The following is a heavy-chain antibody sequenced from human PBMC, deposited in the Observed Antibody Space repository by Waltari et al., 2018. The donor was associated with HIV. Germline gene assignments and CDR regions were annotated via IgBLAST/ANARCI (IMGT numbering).Heavy chain of an antibody. Sequence: EVHVLGSGGCLVQPGGSLSLSGAASVISFRGYAMGWVRQAPGKGLEWVSGFSVRGDPYYADSMKGRFTLSRDTFKNTVFLQMDSLRVDDTAVYYCASAFGGEDLDVWGQGTTVTVSS. CDR3: ASAFGGEDLDV. V-gene: IGHV3-23*01. CDR1: VISFRGYA. J-gene: IGHJ6*02. CDR2: FSVRGDP. D-gene: IGHD2-21*01.